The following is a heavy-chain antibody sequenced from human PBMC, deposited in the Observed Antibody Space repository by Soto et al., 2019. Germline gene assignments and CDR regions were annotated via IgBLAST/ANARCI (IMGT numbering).Heavy chain of an antibody. V-gene: IGHV4-34*01. Sequence: SEALFLTCAVYGGAFSGYYWSWIRQPPGKGVEWFGEINHSGSTNYNPSLKSRVTISVDTSKNQFSLKLSSVTAADTAVYYCARGHLLRFLEWFHYYYYGMDVWGQGTTVTVSS. J-gene: IGHJ6*02. CDR2: INHSGST. CDR3: ARGHLLRFLEWFHYYYYGMDV. CDR1: GGAFSGYY. D-gene: IGHD3-3*01.